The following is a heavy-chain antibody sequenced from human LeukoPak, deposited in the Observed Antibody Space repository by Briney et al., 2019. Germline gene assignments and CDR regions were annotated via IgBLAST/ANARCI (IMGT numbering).Heavy chain of an antibody. CDR2: IYYSGST. D-gene: IGHD5-12*01. V-gene: IGHV4-39*01. J-gene: IGHJ4*02. Sequence: PSETLSLTCTVSGGSISSTSYYWGWIRQPPGKGLEWIGSIYYSGSTYYNPSLKSRVTISLATSKNQFYLKLSSVTAAATSLYYCARHRYSAYASSDYWGQGTLVTVSS. CDR1: GGSISSTSYY. CDR3: ARHRYSAYASSDY.